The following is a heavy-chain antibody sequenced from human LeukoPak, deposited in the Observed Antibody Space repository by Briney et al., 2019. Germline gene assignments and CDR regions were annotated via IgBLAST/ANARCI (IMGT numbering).Heavy chain of an antibody. CDR3: ARPYIRGSYYTPYYFDY. V-gene: IGHV1-2*02. CDR2: INPNSGGT. Sequence: ASVKVSCKASGYTFTGYYMHWVRQAPGQGLEWMGWINPNSGGTNCAQKFQGRVTMTRDTSISTAYMELSRLRSDDTAVYYCARPYIRGSYYTPYYFDYWGQGTLVTVSS. CDR1: GYTFTGYY. J-gene: IGHJ4*02. D-gene: IGHD1-26*01.